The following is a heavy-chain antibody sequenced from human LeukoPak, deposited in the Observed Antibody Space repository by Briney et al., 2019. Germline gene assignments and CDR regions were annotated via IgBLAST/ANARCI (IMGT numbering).Heavy chain of an antibody. CDR3: ARDQAASGSYSGFDC. Sequence: SVKVSCRAAGGTFSSYAISWVRQAPGQGLEWMGGIIPIFGTANYAQKFQGRVTITTDESTSTAYMELSSLRSEDTAVYYCARDQAASGSYSGFDCWGQGTLVTVSS. D-gene: IGHD1-26*01. J-gene: IGHJ4*02. CDR1: GGTFSSYA. CDR2: IIPIFGTA. V-gene: IGHV1-69*05.